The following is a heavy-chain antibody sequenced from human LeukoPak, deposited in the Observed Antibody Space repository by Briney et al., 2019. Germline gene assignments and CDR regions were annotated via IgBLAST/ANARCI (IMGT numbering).Heavy chain of an antibody. Sequence: GGSLRLSCAASGFTFDDYAMHWVRQAPGKGLEWASGISWNSGSIGYADSVKGRFTISRDNAKNSLYLQMNSLRAEDTALYYCAKGAWSSTSPTHYWGQGTLVTVSS. CDR1: GFTFDDYA. J-gene: IGHJ4*02. CDR2: ISWNSGSI. CDR3: AKGAWSSTSPTHY. D-gene: IGHD2-2*01. V-gene: IGHV3-9*01.